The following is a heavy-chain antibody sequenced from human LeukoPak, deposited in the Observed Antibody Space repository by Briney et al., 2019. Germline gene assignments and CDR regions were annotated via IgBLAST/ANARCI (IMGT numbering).Heavy chain of an antibody. Sequence: GGSLRLSCAASGFTFSNYDMHWVRQAPGKGLEWVAVTSYDGRNKYYADSVKGRFTISRDNSKNTLYLQMNSLRPEDTAVYYCAKDRGYGSGSFFHSWGQGTLVTVSS. CDR1: GFTFSNYD. CDR3: AKDRGYGSGSFFHS. CDR2: TSYDGRNK. V-gene: IGHV3-30*18. J-gene: IGHJ4*02. D-gene: IGHD3-10*01.